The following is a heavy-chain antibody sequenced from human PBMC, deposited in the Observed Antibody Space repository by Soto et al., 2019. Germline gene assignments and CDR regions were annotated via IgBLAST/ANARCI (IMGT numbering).Heavy chain of an antibody. CDR2: ISYDGSNK. CDR1: GFTFSSYA. Sequence: QVQLVESGGGVVQPGRSLRLSCAASGFTFSSYAMHWVRQAPGKGLEWVAVISYDGSNKYYADSVKGRFTISRDNSKNTLYLQMNSLRADDTAVYYCAGVDLGTAMVNGVDYWGQGTLVTVSS. D-gene: IGHD5-18*01. V-gene: IGHV3-30-3*01. J-gene: IGHJ4*02. CDR3: AGVDLGTAMVNGVDY.